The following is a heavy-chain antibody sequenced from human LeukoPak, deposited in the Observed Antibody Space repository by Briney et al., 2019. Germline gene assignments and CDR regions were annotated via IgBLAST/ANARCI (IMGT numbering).Heavy chain of an antibody. J-gene: IGHJ5*02. V-gene: IGHV4-59*01. CDR3: ARGSWAPAMTTPPPDFDP. Sequence: SETLSLTCTVSGSSISSFYWSWIRQPPGQGLEWIGYTYYSGSTKYNPSLKSRVTISADTSKNQLSLRLSSVTAADTAVYYCARGSWAPAMTTPPPDFDPWGQGTLVTVSS. CDR2: TYYSGST. CDR1: GSSISSFY. D-gene: IGHD4-17*01.